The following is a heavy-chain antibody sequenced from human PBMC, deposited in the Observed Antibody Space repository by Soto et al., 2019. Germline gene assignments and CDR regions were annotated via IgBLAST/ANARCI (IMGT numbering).Heavy chain of an antibody. CDR3: ARSEFYYYYGMDV. CDR1: GYTFTGYY. D-gene: IGHD3-10*01. Sequence: ASVKVSCKASGYTFTGYYMHWVLQAPGQGLEWMGWINPNSGGTNYAQKFQGRVTMTRDTSISTAYMELSRLRSDDTAVYYCARSEFYYYYGMDVWGQGTTVTVSS. CDR2: INPNSGGT. J-gene: IGHJ6*02. V-gene: IGHV1-2*02.